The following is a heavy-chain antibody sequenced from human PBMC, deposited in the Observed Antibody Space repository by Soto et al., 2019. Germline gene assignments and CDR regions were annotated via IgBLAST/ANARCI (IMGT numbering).Heavy chain of an antibody. V-gene: IGHV3-23*01. D-gene: IGHD2-2*01. CDR3: AKDIVVVPPAMDAMDV. CDR1: GFTFSSYA. CDR2: ISGSGGTT. Sequence: EVQLLESGGGLVQPGGSLRLSCAASGFTFSSYAMSWVRQAPGKGLEWVSVISGSGGTTYYADSVKGRFTISRDNSKNTVYLQMNSLRAEDTAIYYCAKDIVVVPPAMDAMDVWGQGTTVTVSS. J-gene: IGHJ6*02.